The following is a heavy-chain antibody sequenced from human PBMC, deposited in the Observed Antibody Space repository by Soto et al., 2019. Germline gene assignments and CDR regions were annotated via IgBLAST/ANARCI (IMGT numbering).Heavy chain of an antibody. CDR2: INPSGGST. V-gene: IGHV1-46*01. J-gene: IGHJ5*02. CDR3: ARGRGDYGDYVRADWFDP. Sequence: ASVKVSCKASGSTFTSYYMHWVRQAPGQGLEWMGIINPSGGSTSYAQKFQGRVTMTRDTSTSTVYMELSSLRSEDTAVYYCARGRGDYGDYVRADWFDPWGQGTLVTVSS. CDR1: GSTFTSYY. D-gene: IGHD4-17*01.